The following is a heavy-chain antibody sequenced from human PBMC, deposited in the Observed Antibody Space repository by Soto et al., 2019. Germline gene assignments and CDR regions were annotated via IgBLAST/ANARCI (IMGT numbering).Heavy chain of an antibody. Sequence: QVQLVQSGAEVKKPGSSVKVSCKASGGTFSNYAISWVRQAPGQGLEWMGGITPMFGTAKYTQRFQDRVTITTDKSTVTASMELSSPTSDDTVVYYCARQNYRYNRSWGFYYGLDVWGQGTTVVVSS. V-gene: IGHV1-69*06. J-gene: IGHJ6*02. CDR2: ITPMFGTA. CDR1: GGTFSNYA. D-gene: IGHD6-13*01. CDR3: ARQNYRYNRSWGFYYGLDV.